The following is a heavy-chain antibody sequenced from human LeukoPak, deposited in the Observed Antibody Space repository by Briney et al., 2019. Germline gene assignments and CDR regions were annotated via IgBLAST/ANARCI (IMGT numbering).Heavy chain of an antibody. Sequence: GGSLRLSCAASGFTFSSYGMHWVRQAPGKGLEWVAVIWYDGSNKYYADSVKGRFTISRDDSKNTLYLQMNSLRAEDTAVYYCARADYIYGSGSYAWFDPWGQGTLVTVSS. CDR1: GFTFSSYG. J-gene: IGHJ5*02. CDR2: IWYDGSNK. CDR3: ARADYIYGSGSYAWFDP. D-gene: IGHD3-10*01. V-gene: IGHV3-33*01.